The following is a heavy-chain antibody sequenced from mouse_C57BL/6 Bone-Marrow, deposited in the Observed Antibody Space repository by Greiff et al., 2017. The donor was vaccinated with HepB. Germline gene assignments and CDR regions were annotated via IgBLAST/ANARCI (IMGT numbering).Heavy chain of an antibody. V-gene: IGHV5-6*01. CDR1: GFTFSSYG. Sequence: EVQVVESGGDLVKPGGSLKLSCAASGFTFSSYGMSWVRQTPDKRLEWVATISSGGSYTYYPDSVKGRFTISRDNAKNTLYLQMSSLKSEDTAMYYCARSSITTVVATGGQGTLVTVSA. CDR2: ISSGGSYT. J-gene: IGHJ3*01. CDR3: ARSSITTVVAT. D-gene: IGHD1-1*01.